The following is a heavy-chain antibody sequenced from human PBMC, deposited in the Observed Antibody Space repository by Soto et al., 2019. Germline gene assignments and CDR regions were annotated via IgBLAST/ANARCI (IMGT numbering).Heavy chain of an antibody. D-gene: IGHD5-12*01. CDR3: VKGGYHYFDY. CDR2: ISYDGSNK. V-gene: IGHV3-30*18. CDR1: RFTFSNYS. J-gene: IGHJ4*02. Sequence: GASLRLSYAASRFTFSNYSMHWVRQTPGKGLERVAVISYDGSNKYYADSVKGRFTISRDNSKNTLYLQMNSLRAEDTAVYYCVKGGYHYFDYWGQGT.